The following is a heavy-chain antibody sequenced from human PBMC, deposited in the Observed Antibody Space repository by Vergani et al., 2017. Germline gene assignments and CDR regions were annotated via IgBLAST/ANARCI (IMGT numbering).Heavy chain of an antibody. CDR1: GGSFSGYY. D-gene: IGHD5-12*01. CDR3: ARDVRRGYSGYVNY. V-gene: IGHV4-34*01. CDR2: INHSGST. Sequence: QVQLQQWGAGLLKPSETLSLTCAVYGGSFSGYYWSWLRQPPGKGLEWIGEINHSGSTNYNPSLKSRVTISIDTSKNQFSLKLSSVTAADTAVYYCARDVRRGYSGYVNYWGQGTLVTVSS. J-gene: IGHJ4*02.